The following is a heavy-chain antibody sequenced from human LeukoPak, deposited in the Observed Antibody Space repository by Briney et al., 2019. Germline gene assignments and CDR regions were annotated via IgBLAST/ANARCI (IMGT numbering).Heavy chain of an antibody. J-gene: IGHJ4*02. Sequence: GGSLRLSCAASGFTFSNYAMNWVRQSPGKGLEWVSGISGTGDRTYIADSVKGRLTISRDNSENTLYLQMSSLRADDTAVYYCAKDVRGYRRPLDYWGQGTLVTVSS. CDR3: AKDVRGYRRPLDY. CDR1: GFTFSNYA. D-gene: IGHD5-18*01. CDR2: ISGTGDRT. V-gene: IGHV3-23*01.